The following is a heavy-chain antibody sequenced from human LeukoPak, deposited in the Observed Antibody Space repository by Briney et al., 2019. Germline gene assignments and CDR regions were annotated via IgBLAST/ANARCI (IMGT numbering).Heavy chain of an antibody. Sequence: SVKVSCKASGGTFSSYAISWVRQAPGQGLEWMGGIIPIFGTANYAQKFQGRVTITTDESTSTAYMELSSLRSEDTAVYYCARASLRFLEWSYNWFDPWGQGTLVTVSS. CDR3: ARASLRFLEWSYNWFDP. CDR1: GGTFSSYA. D-gene: IGHD3-3*01. V-gene: IGHV1-69*05. J-gene: IGHJ5*02. CDR2: IIPIFGTA.